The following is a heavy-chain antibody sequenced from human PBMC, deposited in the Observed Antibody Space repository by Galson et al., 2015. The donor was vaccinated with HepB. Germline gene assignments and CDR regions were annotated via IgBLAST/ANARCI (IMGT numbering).Heavy chain of an antibody. CDR1: GFTFSRYG. V-gene: IGHV3-30*18. CDR3: TKVGAGTWGWSDP. D-gene: IGHD3-10*01. J-gene: IGHJ5*02. Sequence: SLRLSCAASGFTFSRYGMHWVRQVPGKGLEWVAGISYDGSNKIYADSVKGRFTISRDNSKNTLYLEMNSLRPEDTAVYYCTKVGAGTWGWSDPWGQGTLVIVSS. CDR2: ISYDGSNK.